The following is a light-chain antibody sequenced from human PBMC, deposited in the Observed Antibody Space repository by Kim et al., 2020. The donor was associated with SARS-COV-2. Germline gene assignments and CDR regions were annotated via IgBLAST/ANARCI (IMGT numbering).Light chain of an antibody. Sequence: DIQMTQSPSSLSASIGDRVTITCRASQSISSYLNWYQQKPGKAPELLIYAASSLQSGVPSRFSGSGSGTDFTLTISSLQPEDFATYYCQQSYSTPPTTFGQGTKVDIK. CDR1: QSISSY. J-gene: IGKJ1*01. CDR3: QQSYSTPPTT. V-gene: IGKV1-39*01. CDR2: AAS.